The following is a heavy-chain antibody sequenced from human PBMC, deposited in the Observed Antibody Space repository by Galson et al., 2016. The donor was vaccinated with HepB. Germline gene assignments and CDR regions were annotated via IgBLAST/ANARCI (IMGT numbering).Heavy chain of an antibody. CDR1: GDGVSSNGAA. CDR2: TYYRSKWYY. D-gene: IGHD6-19*01. J-gene: IGHJ4*01. V-gene: IGHV6-1*01. CDR3: VRAVTGYYDY. Sequence: CAISGDGVSSNGAAWNWIRQSPSKGLEWLGRTYYRSKWYYDYALSVKSRITINPDTSKNQFSLQLNSVTPEDTAVYYCVRAVTGYYDYWGQGTLVTVSS.